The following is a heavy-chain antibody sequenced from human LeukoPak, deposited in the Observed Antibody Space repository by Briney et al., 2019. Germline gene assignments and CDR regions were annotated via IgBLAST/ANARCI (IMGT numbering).Heavy chain of an antibody. Sequence: QTGGSLRLSRAASGFTFDDYAMHWVRQAPGKGLEWVSLISGDGGSTYYADSVKGRFTISRDNSKNSLYLQMNSLRTEDTALYYCAKDSPDYYDSSDPQGYWGQGTLVTVSS. V-gene: IGHV3-43*02. CDR1: GFTFDDYA. D-gene: IGHD3-22*01. CDR3: AKDSPDYYDSSDPQGY. CDR2: ISGDGGST. J-gene: IGHJ4*02.